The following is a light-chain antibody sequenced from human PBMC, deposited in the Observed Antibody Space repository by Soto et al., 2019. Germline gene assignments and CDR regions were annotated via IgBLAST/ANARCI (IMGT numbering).Light chain of an antibody. CDR3: QQRNSRYT. V-gene: IGKV3-11*01. CDR2: DVP. CDR1: HSVSSY. J-gene: IGKJ2*01. Sequence: EIVLTQSPATLSLSPGDRATLSCRASHSVSSYLAWYQQRPGQAPRLLIYDVPNRATGIPARFSGSGSGTDFNLTISSLEPEDFAVYYCQQRNSRYTFGPGTKLEIK.